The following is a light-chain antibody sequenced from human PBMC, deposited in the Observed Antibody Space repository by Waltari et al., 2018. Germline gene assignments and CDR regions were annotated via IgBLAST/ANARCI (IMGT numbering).Light chain of an antibody. J-gene: IGKJ1*01. CDR1: QSISGF. V-gene: IGKV3-20*01. CDR3: QKYGTLPAT. CDR2: DAS. Sequence: DIFLTQSPGTLSLSPGEGATLSCRASQSISGFLAWYQQKPGQAPRLLIYDASTRATGIPDRFSGSGSGTDFSLTISRLEPEDFAVYYCQKYGTLPATFGQGTKVEIK.